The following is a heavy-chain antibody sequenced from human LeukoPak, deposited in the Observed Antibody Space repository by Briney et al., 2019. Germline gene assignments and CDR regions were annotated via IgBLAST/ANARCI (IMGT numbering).Heavy chain of an antibody. V-gene: IGHV4-39*07. CDR2: VHYNGST. CDR1: GGSVRSSSYY. CDR3: AREGGSYDRPIDY. Sequence: SETLSLTCTVSGGSVRSSSYYWGCIRQPPGKGLEWIGSVHYNGSTCYNPSLGGRVIMSIDTSKNQFSLKLSSVTAADTAVYYCAREGGSYDRPIDYWGQGTLVTVSS. D-gene: IGHD1-26*01. J-gene: IGHJ4*02.